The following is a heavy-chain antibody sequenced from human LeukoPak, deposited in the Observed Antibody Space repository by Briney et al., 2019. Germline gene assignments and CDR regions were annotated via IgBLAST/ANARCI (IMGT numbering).Heavy chain of an antibody. D-gene: IGHD2-15*01. CDR2: IYYSGST. V-gene: IGHV4-59*01. CDR3: ARGGLRIGGFDF. CDR1: GGTITNYY. J-gene: IGHJ4*02. Sequence: SETLSLTCTVSGGTITNYYGSWIRQPPGKGLEWIGYIYYSGSTNYNPSLKSRVTISLDTSKNQFSLKLSSVTAADTAVYYCARGGLRIGGFDFWCQGTTVTVSS.